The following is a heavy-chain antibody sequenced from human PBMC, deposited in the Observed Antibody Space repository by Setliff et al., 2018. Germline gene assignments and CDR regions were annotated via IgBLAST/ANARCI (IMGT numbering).Heavy chain of an antibody. V-gene: IGHV4-39*01. CDR3: ARRYEVVIITKTGAFDI. Sequence: SETLSLTCTVSGGSISTNHYYWEWIRQAPGKGLEWIGRISYSGDTYYSPSLRSRVTISVATSKNQFSLKLRSVTAADTAVYYCARRYEVVIITKTGAFDIWGPGTIVTVSS. CDR2: ISYSGDT. J-gene: IGHJ3*02. CDR1: GGSISTNHYY. D-gene: IGHD3-22*01.